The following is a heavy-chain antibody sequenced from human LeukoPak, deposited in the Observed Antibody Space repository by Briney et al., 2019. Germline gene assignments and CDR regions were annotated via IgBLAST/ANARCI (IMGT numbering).Heavy chain of an antibody. CDR3: ARDSYSSALEY. D-gene: IGHD6-19*01. CDR1: GFTFSSIW. Sequence: GGSLRLSCATSGFTFSSIWMSWVRQAPGKGLEWVANIKHDGSETNYVDSVKGRFTISRDNSKNTLYLQMNSLRAEDTAVYYCARDSYSSALEYWGQGTLVTVSS. V-gene: IGHV3-7*01. J-gene: IGHJ4*02. CDR2: IKHDGSET.